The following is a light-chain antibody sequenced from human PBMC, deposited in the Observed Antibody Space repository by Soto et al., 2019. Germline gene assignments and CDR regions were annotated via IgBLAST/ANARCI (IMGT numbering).Light chain of an antibody. V-gene: IGLV2-14*03. Sequence: QSVLTQPASVSGSPGQSITISCTGTSSDIGGYNSVSWYQQHPGKAPKLMICDVSNRPSGVSDRFSGSKSGNTASLTISGLQAEDEADYYCCSYTSSNTLVFGGGTKLTVL. CDR1: SSDIGGYNS. J-gene: IGLJ2*01. CDR3: CSYTSSNTLV. CDR2: DVS.